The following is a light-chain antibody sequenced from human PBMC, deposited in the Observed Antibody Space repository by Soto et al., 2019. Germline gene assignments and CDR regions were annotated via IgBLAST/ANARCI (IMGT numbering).Light chain of an antibody. CDR2: EVS. CDR3: SSYTSSRTPV. J-gene: IGLJ1*01. V-gene: IGLV2-14*01. Sequence: HSALTXPASVSGSPGQSITISCTGTSSDVGGYNYVSWYQQHPGKAPKLMIYEVSNRPSGVSNRFSGSKSGNTASLTISGLQAEDEADYYCSSYTSSRTPVFGTGTKVTVL. CDR1: SSDVGGYNY.